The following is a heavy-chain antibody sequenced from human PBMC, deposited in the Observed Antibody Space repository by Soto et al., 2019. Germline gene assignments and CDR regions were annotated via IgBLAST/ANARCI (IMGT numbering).Heavy chain of an antibody. Sequence: SETLSLTCSVSGGSISGYYWSWIRQSPGKGLEWIGYIYYGGSTRHNPSLDSRVTVSADTSKNQTSLRLTSVTAADTAVYYCARSGNSNGLVFDYWGQGILVTVSS. CDR3: ARSGNSNGLVFDY. CDR2: IYYGGST. J-gene: IGHJ4*02. CDR1: GGSISGYY. D-gene: IGHD5-18*01. V-gene: IGHV4-59*01.